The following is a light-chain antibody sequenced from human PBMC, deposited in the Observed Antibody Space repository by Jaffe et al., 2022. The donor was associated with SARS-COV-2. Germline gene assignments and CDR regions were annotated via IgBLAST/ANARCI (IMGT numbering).Light chain of an antibody. CDR1: QDISSR. CDR3: QQANSFPLT. CDR2: AAS. J-gene: IGKJ4*01. Sequence: DIQMTQSPSSVSASVGDRVTITCRASQDISSRLAWYQQQPGKAPNLLIYAASTLESGVPSRFSGSGSGTDFTLTISSLQPEDFATYYCQQANSFPLTFGGGTKVEIK. V-gene: IGKV1-12*01.